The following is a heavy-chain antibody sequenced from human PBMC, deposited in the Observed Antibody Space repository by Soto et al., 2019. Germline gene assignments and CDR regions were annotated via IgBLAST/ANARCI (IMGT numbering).Heavy chain of an antibody. V-gene: IGHV3-21*01. J-gene: IGHJ5*02. D-gene: IGHD3-22*01. CDR2: ISSSSSYI. CDR3: ARDSSMIVPIGFDP. Sequence: PGGSLRLSCAASGFTFSSYSMNWVRQAPGKGLEWVSSISSSSSYIYYADSVKGRFTISRDNAKNSLYLQMNSLRAEDTAVYYCARDSSMIVPIGFDPWGQGTLVTVSS. CDR1: GFTFSSYS.